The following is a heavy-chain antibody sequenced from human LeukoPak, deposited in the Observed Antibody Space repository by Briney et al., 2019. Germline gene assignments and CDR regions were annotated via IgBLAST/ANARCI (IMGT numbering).Heavy chain of an antibody. CDR2: IMPIFGTA. V-gene: IGHV1-69*01. Sequence: ASVKVSCKASGGTFSSYAISWVRQAPGQGLEWMGGIMPIFGTANYAQKFQGRVTITADESTSTAYMELSSLRSEDTAVYYCARALIVVVPAAPLEYYYYGMDVWGKGTTVTVSS. D-gene: IGHD2-2*01. CDR1: GGTFSSYA. CDR3: ARALIVVVPAAPLEYYYYGMDV. J-gene: IGHJ6*04.